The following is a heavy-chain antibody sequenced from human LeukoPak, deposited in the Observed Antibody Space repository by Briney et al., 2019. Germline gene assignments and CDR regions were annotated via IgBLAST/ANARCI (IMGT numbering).Heavy chain of an antibody. V-gene: IGHV3-23*01. D-gene: IGHD1-1*01. CDR2: ISGSGGST. Sequence: GGSLRLSCAASGFTFSSYAMGWVRQAPGKGLEWVSAISGSGGSTYYADSVKGRFTISRDNSKNTLYLQMNSLKTEDTAVYYCTTRTTSGFDYWGQGTLVTVSS. CDR3: TTRTTSGFDY. J-gene: IGHJ4*02. CDR1: GFTFSSYA.